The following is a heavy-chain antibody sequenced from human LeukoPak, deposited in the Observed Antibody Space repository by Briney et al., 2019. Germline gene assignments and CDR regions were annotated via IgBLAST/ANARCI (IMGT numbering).Heavy chain of an antibody. CDR3: ATSMAQDVDAFHI. D-gene: IGHD2-21*01. CDR1: GFTFSTYS. J-gene: IGHJ3*02. V-gene: IGHV3-21*01. Sequence: GGSLRLSCAASGFTFSTYSMNWVRQAPGKGLEWVSSISSRSTYIYYADSVKGRFTISRDNAKNSLYLQMNNLRAEDTAMFYCATSMAQDVDAFHIWGQGTMVTVSS. CDR2: ISSRSTYI.